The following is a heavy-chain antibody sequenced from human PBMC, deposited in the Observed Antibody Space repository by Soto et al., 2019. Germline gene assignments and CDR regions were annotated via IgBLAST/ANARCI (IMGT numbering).Heavy chain of an antibody. D-gene: IGHD1-1*01. Sequence: EVQLVESGGGLVQPGGSLKLSCAASGFSFSGSAVTWVRQASGKGLEWVGRIRSKADSYATAYAASVQGRCTISRDDSKNTASLEVNSLKTEDTAVYYCSSSTGTAGMDVWGQETTVTVSS. V-gene: IGHV3-73*02. J-gene: IGHJ6*02. CDR1: GFSFSGSA. CDR2: IRSKADSYAT. CDR3: SSSTGTAGMDV.